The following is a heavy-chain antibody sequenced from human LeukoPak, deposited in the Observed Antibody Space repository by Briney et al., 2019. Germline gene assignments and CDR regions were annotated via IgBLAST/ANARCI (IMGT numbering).Heavy chain of an antibody. J-gene: IGHJ6*02. D-gene: IGHD3-3*01. CDR3: ARAYYDFWSGYFGVKTYYYYGMDV. CDR1: GFTFSSYG. Sequence: GGSLRLSCAASGFTFSSYGMHWVRQAPGKGLEWVAVIWYDGSNKYYADSVKGRFTISRDNSKNTLYLQMSSLRAEDTAVYYCARAYYDFWSGYFGVKTYYYYGMDVWGQGTTVTVSS. CDR2: IWYDGSNK. V-gene: IGHV3-33*01.